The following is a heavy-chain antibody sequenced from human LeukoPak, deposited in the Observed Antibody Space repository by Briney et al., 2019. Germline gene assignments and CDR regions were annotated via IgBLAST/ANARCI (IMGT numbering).Heavy chain of an antibody. CDR1: GGSISSGGYS. CDR3: ARVSGSYWY. D-gene: IGHD1-26*01. Sequence: SETLSLTCAVSGGSISSGGYSWSWIRQPPGKGLEWIGYIYHSGSTYYNPSLKSRVTISVDTSKNQFSLNLSSVTAADTAVYYCARVSGSYWYWGQGTLVTVSS. CDR2: IYHSGST. J-gene: IGHJ4*02. V-gene: IGHV4-30-2*01.